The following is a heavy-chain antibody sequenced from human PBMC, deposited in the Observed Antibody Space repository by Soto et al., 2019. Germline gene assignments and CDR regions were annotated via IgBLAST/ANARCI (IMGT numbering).Heavy chain of an antibody. V-gene: IGHV3-7*01. CDR1: GFTFSSYW. D-gene: IGHD6-13*01. CDR3: ARESGPQQLESYYYYGMDV. J-gene: IGHJ6*02. Sequence: PGGSLRLSCAASGFTFSSYWMARVRQSPGKGLEWVASMNQHGSDIHYVDSVKGRFTISRDNSKNSLYLQMNSLRAEDTAVYYCARESGPQQLESYYYYGMDVWGQGTTVTVSS. CDR2: MNQHGSDI.